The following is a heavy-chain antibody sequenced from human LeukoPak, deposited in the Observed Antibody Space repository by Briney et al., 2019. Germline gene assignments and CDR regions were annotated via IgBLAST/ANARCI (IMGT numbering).Heavy chain of an antibody. V-gene: IGHV3-48*03. D-gene: IGHD3-9*01. J-gene: IGHJ4*02. CDR2: ISSSGTTI. CDR1: GFTFSSYE. CDR3: ARPPALNY. Sequence: PGGSLRLSCTVSGFTFSSYEMNWVCQAPGKGLEWLSYISSSGTTIYYADSVKGRFIISRDNAKNSLYLQMNSLRAEDTAVYYCARPPALNYWGQGTLVTVSS.